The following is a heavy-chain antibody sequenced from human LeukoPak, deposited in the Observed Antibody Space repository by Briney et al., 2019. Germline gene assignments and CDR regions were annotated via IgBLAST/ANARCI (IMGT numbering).Heavy chain of an antibody. J-gene: IGHJ4*02. D-gene: IGHD3-22*01. CDR3: ARMYYYDDNDY. CDR1: GHTFTGYY. CDR2: INLNSGGT. Sequence: ASVKVSCKASGHTFTGYYMHWVRQAPGQGLEWMGWINLNSGGTNYAQKFQGRVTMTRDTSISTAYMELSRLRSDDTAVYYCARMYYYDDNDYWGQGTLVTVSS. V-gene: IGHV1-2*02.